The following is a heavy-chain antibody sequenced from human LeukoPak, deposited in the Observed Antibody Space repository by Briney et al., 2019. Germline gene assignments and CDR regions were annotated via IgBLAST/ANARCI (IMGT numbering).Heavy chain of an antibody. D-gene: IGHD3-16*01. Sequence: GGTLSLTCAVSEFTISSNWMNWVCKAQRTGLELVASIKQDGSDKYYVDSVNGRFTIAKDNAKKSLYLQMNSLRAEDTAVDYCASRGSYVDYWGQGTLVTVSS. CDR3: ASRGSYVDY. J-gene: IGHJ4*02. V-gene: IGHV3-7*01. CDR2: IKQDGSDK. CDR1: EFTISSNW.